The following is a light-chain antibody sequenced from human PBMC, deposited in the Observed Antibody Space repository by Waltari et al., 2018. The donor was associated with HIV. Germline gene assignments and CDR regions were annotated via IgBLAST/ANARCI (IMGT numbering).Light chain of an antibody. J-gene: IGLJ3*02. CDR2: DNN. Sequence: QSVFTQPASVSPAPGQKVTIPCPGTTYHFGTHYLSCYQHVPGAAPRLRIYDNNKRPPGIPDRFSGSRSGTSATLRITGLQTGDEAHYYCGTWDRSLSAEVFGGGTKLTVL. CDR1: TYHFGTHY. CDR3: GTWDRSLSAEV. V-gene: IGLV1-51*01.